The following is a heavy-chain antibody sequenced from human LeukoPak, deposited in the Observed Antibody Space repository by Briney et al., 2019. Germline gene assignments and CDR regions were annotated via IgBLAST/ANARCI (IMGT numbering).Heavy chain of an antibody. J-gene: IGHJ5*02. CDR2: ISAYNGNT. D-gene: IGHD3-10*01. CDR3: ARDAREVLFWFGKFFP. CDR1: GYTFTSYG. V-gene: IGHV1-18*01. Sequence: GAPVKVSCKASGYTFTSYGISWVRQAPGQGLEWMGWISAYNGNTNYAQKFQGRVTMTTDTFTTTAYMELRSLRSDDTAVYYCARDAREVLFWFGKFFPWGQGTLVTVSS.